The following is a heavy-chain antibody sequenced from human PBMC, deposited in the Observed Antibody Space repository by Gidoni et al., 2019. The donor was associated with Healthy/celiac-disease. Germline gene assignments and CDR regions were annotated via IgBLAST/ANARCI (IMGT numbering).Heavy chain of an antibody. CDR3: ARQGLQLVPNNWFDP. Sequence: QLQLQESGPGLVKHSETLSLTCTVAGGSISSSSYYWGWFRQPPGKGLEWIGSIYYSGSTYYNPSLKSRVTISVVTSKNQFSLKLSSVTAADTAVYYCARQGLQLVPNNWFDPWGQGTLVTVSS. CDR2: IYYSGST. CDR1: GGSISSSSYY. D-gene: IGHD6-13*01. V-gene: IGHV4-39*01. J-gene: IGHJ5*02.